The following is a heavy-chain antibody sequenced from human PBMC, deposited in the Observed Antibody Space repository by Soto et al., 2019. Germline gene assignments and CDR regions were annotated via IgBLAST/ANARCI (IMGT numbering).Heavy chain of an antibody. CDR1: GGSISSYY. D-gene: IGHD4-17*01. CDR3: ARGFPHDYGVHYYYMDV. J-gene: IGHJ6*03. V-gene: IGHV4-59*01. CDR2: IYYSGST. Sequence: NPSETLSLTCTVSGGSISSYYWSWIRQPPGKGLEWIGYIYYSGSTNYNPSLKSRVTISVDTSKNQFSLKLSSVTAADTAVYYCARGFPHDYGVHYYYMDVWGKGTTVTVSS.